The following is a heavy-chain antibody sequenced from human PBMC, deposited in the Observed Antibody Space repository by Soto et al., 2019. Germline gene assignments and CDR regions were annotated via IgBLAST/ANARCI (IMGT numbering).Heavy chain of an antibody. D-gene: IGHD3-10*01. CDR1: GYTFTSYG. CDR3: ARDPLNYYGSGSYYPGAGYFDY. V-gene: IGHV1-18*01. CDR2: ISAYNGNT. Sequence: ASVKVSCKASGYTFTSYGISWVRQAPGQGLEWMGWISAYNGNTNYAQKLQGRVTMTTDTSTSTAYMELRSLRSDDTAVYYCARDPLNYYGSGSYYPGAGYFDYWGQGTLVTVSS. J-gene: IGHJ4*02.